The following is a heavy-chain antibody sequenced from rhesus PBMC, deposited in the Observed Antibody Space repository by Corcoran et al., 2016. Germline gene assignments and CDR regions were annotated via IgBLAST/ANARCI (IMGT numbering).Heavy chain of an antibody. D-gene: IGHD3-3*01. CDR3: ASAREIFGLGPPFDY. CDR1: GYTFTDYN. CDR2: INPKTGST. Sequence: QEQLVQSGAEVKKPGASVKVSCKASGYTFTDYNMHWVRQAPGQGLEWMGEINPKTGSTNYAQKFQGRVTVTRDTSTSTAYMELSSLRSEDTAVYYCASAREIFGLGPPFDYWGQGVLVTVSS. V-gene: IGHV1-138*01. J-gene: IGHJ4*01.